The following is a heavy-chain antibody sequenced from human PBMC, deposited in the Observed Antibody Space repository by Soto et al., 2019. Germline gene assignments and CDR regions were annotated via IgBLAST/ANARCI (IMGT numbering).Heavy chain of an antibody. CDR3: FITILFVAADNREDY. CDR1: GFTFSSYW. J-gene: IGHJ4*02. CDR2: VNSDGSST. D-gene: IGHD6-13*01. Sequence: EVQLLESGGGLVQPGGSLRLSCAASGFTFSSYWMHWVHQAPGKGLVWVSRVNSDGSSTIYADSVKGRFTISRDNAKNTLYLLNKSLRAQDADVYSCFITILFVAADNREDYWGQGTLVTVSS. V-gene: IGHV3-74*01.